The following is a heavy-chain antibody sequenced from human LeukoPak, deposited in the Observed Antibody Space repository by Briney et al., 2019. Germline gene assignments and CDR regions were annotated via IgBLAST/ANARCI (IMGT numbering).Heavy chain of an antibody. D-gene: IGHD5-18*01. Sequence: GGSLRLSCAASGFTFSDYYMSWIRQAPGKGLEWVSYISSSGSTIYYADSVKGRFTISRDNSKNTLYLQMNSLRAEDTAVYYCARPSGYSYGYAFDYWGQGTLVTVSS. CDR1: GFTFSDYY. CDR2: ISSSGSTI. J-gene: IGHJ4*02. V-gene: IGHV3-11*01. CDR3: ARPSGYSYGYAFDY.